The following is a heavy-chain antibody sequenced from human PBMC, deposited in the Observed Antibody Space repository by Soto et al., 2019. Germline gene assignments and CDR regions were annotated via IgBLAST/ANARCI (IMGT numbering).Heavy chain of an antibody. V-gene: IGHV2-5*02. CDR2: IYWDDDK. CDR3: AHRGQWRHFDY. D-gene: IGHD6-19*01. Sequence: QITLKESGPTLVKPTQTLTLTCTFSGFSLSTSGVGVGRIRQPPGKALEWLALIYWDDDKRYSPPLKSRLTITKDTSKNQVVLTMTNMDPVDTATYYCAHRGQWRHFDYWGQGTLVTVSS. CDR1: GFSLSTSGVG. J-gene: IGHJ4*02.